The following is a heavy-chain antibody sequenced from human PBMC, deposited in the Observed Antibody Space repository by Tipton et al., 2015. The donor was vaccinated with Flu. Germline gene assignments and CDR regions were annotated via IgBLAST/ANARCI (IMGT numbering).Heavy chain of an antibody. Sequence: LRLSCTVSGGSISSSSYYWGWIRQPPGKGLEWIGSIYYSGSTYYNPSLKSRVTISVDTSKNQFSLKLSSVTAAGTAVYYCARDRLLWFGDRYGMDVWGQGTTVTVSS. CDR3: ARDRLLWFGDRYGMDV. J-gene: IGHJ6*02. V-gene: IGHV4-39*07. CDR1: GGSISSSSYY. CDR2: IYYSGST. D-gene: IGHD3-10*01.